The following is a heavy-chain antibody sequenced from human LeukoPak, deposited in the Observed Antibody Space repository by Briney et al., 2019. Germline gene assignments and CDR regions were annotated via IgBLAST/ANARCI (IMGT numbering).Heavy chain of an antibody. Sequence: PSETLSLTCTVSGGSISSYFWTWIRQPAGKGLEWIGRIYSNGITNYNPSLKSRVTMSIDTSKKEFSLKLSSVTAADTAVYYCARHGGYSYGYPPYYYYYYMDVWGKGTTVTVSS. D-gene: IGHD5-18*01. V-gene: IGHV4-4*07. CDR2: IYSNGIT. J-gene: IGHJ6*03. CDR3: ARHGGYSYGYPPYYYYYYMDV. CDR1: GGSISSYF.